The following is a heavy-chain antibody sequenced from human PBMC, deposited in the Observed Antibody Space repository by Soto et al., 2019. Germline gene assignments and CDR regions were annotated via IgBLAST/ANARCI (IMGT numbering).Heavy chain of an antibody. V-gene: IGHV3-23*01. Sequence: GGSLRLSCAASGFPLGTYGMTWVRQAPGKGLEWVSAITGTGGNTYYVDSVKGRFTSSRDNSKNMLYLQMNSLRVEDTAVYYCARIRGYWYGLDVWGQGTTVTVPS. CDR1: GFPLGTYG. CDR2: ITGTGGNT. J-gene: IGHJ6*02. CDR3: ARIRGYWYGLDV.